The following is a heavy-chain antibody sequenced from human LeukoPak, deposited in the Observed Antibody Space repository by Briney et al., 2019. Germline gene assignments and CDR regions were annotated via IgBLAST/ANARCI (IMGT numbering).Heavy chain of an antibody. V-gene: IGHV4-61*01. CDR3: ARLTRGSGNYFEN. Sequence: PSETLSLTCTVSGDSVRTNNYYWSWIRQPPGEGLEWIVYIHYSGNTNYNTSLKSRVTISVDTSKSQFSLKLSSVTAADTAVYYCARLTRGSGNYFENWGQGTLVTVSS. D-gene: IGHD1-1*01. CDR1: GDSVRTNNYY. J-gene: IGHJ4*02. CDR2: IHYSGNT.